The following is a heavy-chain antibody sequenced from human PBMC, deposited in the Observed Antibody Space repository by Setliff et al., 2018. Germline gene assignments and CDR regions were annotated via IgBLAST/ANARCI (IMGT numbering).Heavy chain of an antibody. Sequence: VSCKTSGYTFTNYGITWVRQAPGQGLEWMGWINNYSFKTNYPQKFLGRVTVTTDTSTGTAYMELGSLTSDDTAIYYCARINFYVSSGYYYAPELWGQGTTVTVSS. D-gene: IGHD3-22*01. CDR2: INNYSFKT. J-gene: IGHJ4*02. CDR1: GYTFTNYG. CDR3: ARINFYVSSGYYYAPEL. V-gene: IGHV1-18*01.